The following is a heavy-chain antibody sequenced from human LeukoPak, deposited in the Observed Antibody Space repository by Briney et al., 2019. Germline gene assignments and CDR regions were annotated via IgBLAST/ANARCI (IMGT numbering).Heavy chain of an antibody. V-gene: IGHV3-48*01. CDR3: ARETRYSSDY. CDR2: ISSSGSTL. Sequence: GGSLRLSCTASGFTFNGYSMIWVRQAPGKRLEWLSYISSSGSTLVYAVSVKGRFTISRDNAKNSVYLQMNSLRAEDTAVYYCARETRYSSDYWGHGTLVTVSS. CDR1: GFTFNGYS. J-gene: IGHJ4*01. D-gene: IGHD5-18*01.